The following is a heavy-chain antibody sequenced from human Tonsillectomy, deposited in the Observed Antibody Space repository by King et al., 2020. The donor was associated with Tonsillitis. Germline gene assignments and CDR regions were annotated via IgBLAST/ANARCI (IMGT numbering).Heavy chain of an antibody. CDR1: GFTFSSYE. CDR2: ISGSGSII. CDR3: ARLWELPYFDY. Sequence: VQLVESGGDLVQPGGSLRLSCAASGFTFSSYEMNWVRQAPGKGLYWVSYISGSGSIIYYPDSVKGRFTISRDNAKNSLYLQMNSLRAEDTAVYYCARLWELPYFDYWGQGTLVTVSS. D-gene: IGHD1-26*01. V-gene: IGHV3-48*03. J-gene: IGHJ4*02.